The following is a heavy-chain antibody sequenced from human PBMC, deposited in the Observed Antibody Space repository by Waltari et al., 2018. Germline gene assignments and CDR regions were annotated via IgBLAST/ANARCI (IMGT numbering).Heavy chain of an antibody. J-gene: IGHJ4*02. Sequence: EVQLVQSGGGFVYAGGPLRLSCVASGFHYNSPWSRWFRQAPGKGLEWVGLIKSATSGGAADDGAPVKGRFTISRDDSQNTHFLQRNSLKVEDTAVYYCVADISEIGRGEFDYWAQGTLVTVSS. CDR2: IKSATSGGAA. CDR3: VADISEIGRGEFDY. D-gene: IGHD3-10*01. V-gene: IGHV3-15*01. CDR1: GFHYNSPW.